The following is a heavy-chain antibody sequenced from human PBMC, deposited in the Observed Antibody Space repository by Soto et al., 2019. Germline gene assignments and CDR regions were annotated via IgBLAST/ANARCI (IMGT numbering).Heavy chain of an antibody. CDR2: ISGSGGST. CDR3: ANPLGSGSNYYFDY. J-gene: IGHJ4*02. V-gene: IGHV3-23*01. D-gene: IGHD3-10*01. CDR1: GFTFSSYA. Sequence: PGGSLRLSCAASGFTFSSYAMSWVRQAPGKGLEWVSAISGSGGSTYYAASVKGRFTISRDNSKNTLYLQMNRLRAEDTAVYYCANPLGSGSNYYFDYWGQGTLVTVSS.